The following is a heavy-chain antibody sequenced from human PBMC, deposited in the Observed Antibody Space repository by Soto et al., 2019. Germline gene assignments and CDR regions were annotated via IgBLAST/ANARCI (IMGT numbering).Heavy chain of an antibody. J-gene: IGHJ6*04. Sequence: SQTLSLTCAISEDSVSSNSAAWNWIRQSPSRGLEWLGRTYYRSKWYNDYAVSVKSRITINPDTSKNQFSLQLNSVTPEDTAVYYCARVPAVRSGWDVFGLDGWGKGTKATVAS. CDR3: ARVPAVRSGWDVFGLDG. D-gene: IGHD6-19*01. CDR1: EDSVSSNSAA. CDR2: TYYRSKWYN. V-gene: IGHV6-1*01.